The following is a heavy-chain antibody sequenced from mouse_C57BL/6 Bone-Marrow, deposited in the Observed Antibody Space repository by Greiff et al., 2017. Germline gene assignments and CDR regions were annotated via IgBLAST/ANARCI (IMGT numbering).Heavy chain of an antibody. CDR2: IDPNSGGT. CDR3: AKDYYGSSRSWFAY. CDR1: GYTFTSYW. J-gene: IGHJ3*01. V-gene: IGHV1-72*01. Sequence: QVQLQQPGAELVKPGASVKLSCKASGYTFTSYWMHWVKQRPGRGLEWIGRIDPNSGGTKYNEKFKSKATLTADKPSSTAYLQLSSLTSEDSAVYYCAKDYYGSSRSWFAYWGQGTRVTVSA. D-gene: IGHD1-1*01.